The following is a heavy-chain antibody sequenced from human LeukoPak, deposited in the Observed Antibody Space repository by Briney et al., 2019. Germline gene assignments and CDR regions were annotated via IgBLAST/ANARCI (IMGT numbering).Heavy chain of an antibody. V-gene: IGHV4-34*01. CDR1: GGSFSGYY. CDR3: ARVTGYTIEDYFDY. D-gene: IGHD3-9*01. Sequence: ASETLSLTCAVYGGSFSGYYWSWIRQPPGKGLEWIGEINHSGSTNYNPSLKSRVTISVDTSKNQFSLKLRSVTAADTAVYYCARVTGYTIEDYFDYWGQGTLVTVSS. CDR2: INHSGST. J-gene: IGHJ4*02.